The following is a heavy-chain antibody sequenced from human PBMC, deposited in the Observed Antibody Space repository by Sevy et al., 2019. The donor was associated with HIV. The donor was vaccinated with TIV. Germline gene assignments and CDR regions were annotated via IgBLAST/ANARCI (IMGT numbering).Heavy chain of an antibody. CDR2: ISSSGSTI. D-gene: IGHD3-22*01. V-gene: IGHV3-48*03. CDR1: GFTFSSYE. CDR3: ARDYYDSSGYYIYFDY. J-gene: IGHJ4*02. Sequence: RGSLRLSCAASGFTFSSYEMNWVRQAPGKGLEWVSYISSSGSTIYYADSVKGRFTISRDNAKNSLYLQMNSLRAEDTAVYYCARDYYDSSGYYIYFDYWGQGTLVTVSS.